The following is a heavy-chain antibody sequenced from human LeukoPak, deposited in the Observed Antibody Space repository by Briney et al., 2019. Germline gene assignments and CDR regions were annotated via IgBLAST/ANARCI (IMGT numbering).Heavy chain of an antibody. CDR2: IYSGGST. CDR1: EFSVGSNY. V-gene: IGHV3-66*01. J-gene: IGHJ6*03. Sequence: GGSLRLSCAASEFSVGSNYMTWVRQAPGKGLEWVSLIYSGGSTYYADSVKGRFTISRDNSKNSLYLQMNSLRAEDTAVYYCARVVKHYYYYMDVWGKGTTVTVSS. CDR3: ARVVKHYYYYMDV.